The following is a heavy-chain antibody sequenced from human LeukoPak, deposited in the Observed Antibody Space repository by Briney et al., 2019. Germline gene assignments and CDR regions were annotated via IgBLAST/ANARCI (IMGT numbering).Heavy chain of an antibody. CDR1: GGSFSDYY. J-gene: IGHJ6*03. CDR2: ISSSGSTI. V-gene: IGHV3-11*01. CDR3: ARVGYSSSWTSYYYYYMDV. D-gene: IGHD6-13*01. Sequence: PSETLSLTCAVYGGSFSDYYMSWIRQAPGKGLEWVSYISSSGSTIYYADSVKDRFTISRDNAKNSLYLQMNSLRAEDTAVYYCARVGYSSSWTSYYYYYMDVWGKGTTVTISS.